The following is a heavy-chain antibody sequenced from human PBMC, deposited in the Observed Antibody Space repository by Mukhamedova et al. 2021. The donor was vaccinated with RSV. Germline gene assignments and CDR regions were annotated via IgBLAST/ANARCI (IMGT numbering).Heavy chain of an antibody. Sequence: AMHWVRQAPGKGLEWVSGISWNSGSIGYADSVKGRFTISRDNAKNSLYLQMNSLRAEDTALYYCAKAPPRIQLYDYFYYWGQGTL. D-gene: IGHD5-18*01. J-gene: IGHJ4*02. CDR1: A. CDR2: ISWNSGSI. V-gene: IGHV3-9*01. CDR3: AKAPPRIQLYDYFYY.